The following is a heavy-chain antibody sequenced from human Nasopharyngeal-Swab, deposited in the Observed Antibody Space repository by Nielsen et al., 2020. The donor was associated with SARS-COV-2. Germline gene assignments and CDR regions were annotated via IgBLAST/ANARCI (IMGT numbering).Heavy chain of an antibody. CDR2: ISYYGNIK. V-gene: IGHV3-30*18. CDR3: AKDGGFMGATTLFES. D-gene: IGHD1-26*01. CDR1: GFSFSQYG. Sequence: GESLKISCSASGFSFSQYGMHWVRQAPGKGLEWVALISYYGNIKDYADSVKGRFALSRDNAKSTLFLQMNSLRSEDTAVYYCAKDGGFMGATTLFESWGQGTLVTVSS. J-gene: IGHJ4*02.